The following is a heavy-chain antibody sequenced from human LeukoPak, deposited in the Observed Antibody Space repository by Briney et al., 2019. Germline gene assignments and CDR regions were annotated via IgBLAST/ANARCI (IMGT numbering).Heavy chain of an antibody. CDR1: GYTFTDYG. CDR3: ARGTGNYGDPASFDY. V-gene: IGHV1-18*01. J-gene: IGHJ4*02. CDR2: ISVYNGNT. Sequence: GASVKVSCKASGYTFTDYGISWVRQAPGQGHEWMGWISVYNGNTNYAQKLQGRATMTTDTSTSTAYMEVRSLRSDDTAIYYCARGTGNYGDPASFDYWGRGTLVTVSS. D-gene: IGHD4-17*01.